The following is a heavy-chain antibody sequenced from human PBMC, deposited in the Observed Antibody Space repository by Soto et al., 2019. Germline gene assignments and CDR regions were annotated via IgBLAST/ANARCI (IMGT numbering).Heavy chain of an antibody. CDR3: AREAPIAARPGAFDI. CDR2: ISAYNGNT. V-gene: IGHV1-18*01. D-gene: IGHD6-6*01. Sequence: VSVKVSCKASGYTFTSYGISWVRQAPGQGLEWMGWISAYNGNTNYAQKLQGRVTMTTDTSTSTAYMELRSLRSDDTAVYYCAREAPIAARPGAFDIWGQGTMVTVSS. CDR1: GYTFTSYG. J-gene: IGHJ3*02.